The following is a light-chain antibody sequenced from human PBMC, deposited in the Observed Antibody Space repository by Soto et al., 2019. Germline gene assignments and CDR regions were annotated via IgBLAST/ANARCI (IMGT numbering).Light chain of an antibody. J-gene: IGLJ1*01. CDR2: EVT. CDR3: SSYTDRKHLV. Sequence: QSALTQPPSASGFPGQSVTISCTGTSSDVGYYDYVSWYQQHPGKAPKLVIYEVTKRPSGVPDRVSASKSGNTASLTVSGLRAEDEADYYCSSYTDRKHLVFGTGTKVTVL. CDR1: SSDVGYYDY. V-gene: IGLV2-8*01.